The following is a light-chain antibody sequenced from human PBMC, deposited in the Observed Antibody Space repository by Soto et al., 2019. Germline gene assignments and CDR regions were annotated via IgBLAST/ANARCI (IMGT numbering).Light chain of an antibody. Sequence: DIVMTQIPLSSPVTLGQPASISCRSSQSLVHSDGNTYLSWLHQRPGQPPRLLIYKTSIRFSGVPDRFSGSGAGTDFTLRISRVEAEDVGVYYCMQTTPFPWTFGQGTKVDIK. CDR1: QSLVHSDGNTY. J-gene: IGKJ1*01. CDR2: KTS. V-gene: IGKV2-24*01. CDR3: MQTTPFPWT.